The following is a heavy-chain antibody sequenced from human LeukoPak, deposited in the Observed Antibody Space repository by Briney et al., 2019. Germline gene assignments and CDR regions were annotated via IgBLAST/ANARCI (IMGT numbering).Heavy chain of an antibody. CDR2: IWHDGSNK. J-gene: IGHJ4*02. Sequence: GGSLRLSCAASGFSFSSYAMHWVRQAPGKGLEWVANIWHDGSNKFYADSVRGRFTISRDNSKTTLYLQMNRLRAEDTAVYYCAKDFYSSTSGGSVFWGQGTLVTVSS. CDR3: AKDFYSSTSGGSVF. CDR1: GFSFSSYA. V-gene: IGHV3-33*06. D-gene: IGHD6-6*01.